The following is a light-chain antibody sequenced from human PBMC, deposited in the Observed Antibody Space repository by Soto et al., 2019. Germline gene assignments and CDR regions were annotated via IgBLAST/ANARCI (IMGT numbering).Light chain of an antibody. CDR1: QSLNSN. CDR2: GAS. J-gene: IGKJ1*01. V-gene: IGKV3-15*01. Sequence: DTIMTQSPVILSVSPGERATVSCRASQSLNSNLAWYQQNPGQAPRLLIIGASERVTTIPARFSGSGSGTEFTLSISSLQSDEFAVYYCQQYNTWPWTFGQGTKVEIK. CDR3: QQYNTWPWT.